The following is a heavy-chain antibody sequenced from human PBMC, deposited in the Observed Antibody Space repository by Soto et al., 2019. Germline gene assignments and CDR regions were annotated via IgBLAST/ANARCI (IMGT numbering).Heavy chain of an antibody. D-gene: IGHD2-15*01. CDR1: GEDLNGYY. CDR2: IMDDGRT. J-gene: IGHJ4*02. V-gene: IGHV4-34*12. CDR3: ASGRWSDRFIN. Sequence: QVRLQQWGAGLLKPSETLSLTCAVYGEDLNGYYWSWVRQPPGKGREWISEIMDDGRTNYSPSLGSRFTISAVASSSQFSLRLNSITAAETALYYCASGRWSDRFINWGQGTLVTVSS.